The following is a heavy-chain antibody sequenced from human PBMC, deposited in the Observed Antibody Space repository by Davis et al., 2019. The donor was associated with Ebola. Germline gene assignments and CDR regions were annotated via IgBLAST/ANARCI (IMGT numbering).Heavy chain of an antibody. D-gene: IGHD1-26*01. Sequence: SQTLSLTCAISGDSVPSNSAAWNWIRQSPSGGLEWLGRTYYRSKWYNDYAVSVKSRIIINPDTSKNQFSLQLNSVTPEDTAVYYCARGYSGSASRFDYWGQGALVTVSS. CDR3: ARGYSGSASRFDY. CDR1: GDSVPSNSAA. CDR2: TYYRSKWYN. V-gene: IGHV6-1*01. J-gene: IGHJ4*02.